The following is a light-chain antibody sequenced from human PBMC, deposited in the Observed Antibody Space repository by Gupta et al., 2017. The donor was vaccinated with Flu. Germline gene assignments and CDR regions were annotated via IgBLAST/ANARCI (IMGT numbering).Light chain of an antibody. CDR2: DDK. J-gene: IGLJ2*01. V-gene: IGLV3-21*02. CDR3: QVWDNDSDHVV. Sequence: SYVLTQAPSVSVAPGQTARLTRGGNDIVSKSVNWYQQRPGQVPVLVVHDDKDRPSGIPERFSGSNSGNMATLIISRVEAEDEADYFCQVWDNDSDHVVFGGGTKLSVL. CDR1: DIVSKS.